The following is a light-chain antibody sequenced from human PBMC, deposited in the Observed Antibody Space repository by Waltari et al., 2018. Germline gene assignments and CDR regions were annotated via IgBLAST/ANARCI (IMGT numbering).Light chain of an antibody. CDR2: APS. J-gene: IGKJ1*01. CDR3: QQSYSTPWT. V-gene: IGKV1-39*01. CDR1: QSISSY. Sequence: DIQMTQSPSSLPESVGDRVTIPCRASQSISSYLNWYQQKPGKAPKLLIYAPSSLQSGVPSRFSGSGSGTDFTLTISSLQPEDFATYYCQQSYSTPWTFGQGTKVEIK.